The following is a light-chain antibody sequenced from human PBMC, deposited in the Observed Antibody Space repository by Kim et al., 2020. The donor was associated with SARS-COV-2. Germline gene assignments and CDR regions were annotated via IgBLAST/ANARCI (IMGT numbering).Light chain of an antibody. CDR2: GAS. V-gene: IGKV3-20*01. CDR3: QQYGSSPWT. CDR1: QSVGSNS. J-gene: IGKJ1*01. Sequence: EVVLTQYPGTLSLSPGERATLSCRASQSVGSNSLAWYQQKPGQAPGLLISGASSRVTGIPDRFSGSGSATDFTLTISRLEPEDFAVYYCQQYGSSPWTFGQGTKVDIK.